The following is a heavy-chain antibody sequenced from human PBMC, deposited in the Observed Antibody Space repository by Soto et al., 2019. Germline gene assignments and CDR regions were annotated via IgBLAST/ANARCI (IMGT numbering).Heavy chain of an antibody. CDR3: AHRPPSSSWSPSVAFDI. CDR1: GFSLSTSGVG. Sequence: QITLKESGPTLVKPTQTLTLTCTFSGFSLSTSGVGVGWIRQPPGKALEWLALIYWDDDKRYSPSLKSRLTNTKDTSKNQVVLTLTTMDPVDTATYYCAHRPPSSSWSPSVAFDIWGQGTMVTVSS. CDR2: IYWDDDK. J-gene: IGHJ3*02. V-gene: IGHV2-5*02. D-gene: IGHD6-13*01.